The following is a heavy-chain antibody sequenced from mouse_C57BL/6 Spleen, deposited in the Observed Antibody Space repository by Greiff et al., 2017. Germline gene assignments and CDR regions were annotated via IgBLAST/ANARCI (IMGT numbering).Heavy chain of an antibody. CDR3: ALTTGVTSYYYAMDY. CDR2: IDTSGSYT. CDR1: GYTFTSYW. D-gene: IGHD1-1*01. V-gene: IGHV1-50*01. Sequence: VQLQQPGAELVKPGASVKLSCKASGYTFTSYWMQWVNQRPGQGLEWIGEIDTSGSYTNYNQKFTGKATLTVDTSSSTTYMQLSSLTSEDSAVYDCALTTGVTSYYYAMDYWGQGTSVTVSS. J-gene: IGHJ4*01.